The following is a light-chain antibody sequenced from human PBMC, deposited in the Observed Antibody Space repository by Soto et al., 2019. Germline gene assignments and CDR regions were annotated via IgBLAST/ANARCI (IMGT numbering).Light chain of an antibody. Sequence: DIVMRQSPATLSVSPGARATLSCRASQSVSSNLAWYQQKPGQAPRLLIYGASTRATGIPARFSGSGSGTEFTLTISSLQSEDFAVYYCQQYNNWPRPFG. CDR3: QQYNNWPRP. V-gene: IGKV3-15*01. J-gene: IGKJ2*01. CDR2: GAS. CDR1: QSVSSN.